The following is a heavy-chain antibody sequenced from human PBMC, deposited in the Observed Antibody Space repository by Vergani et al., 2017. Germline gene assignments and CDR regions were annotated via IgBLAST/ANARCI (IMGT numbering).Heavy chain of an antibody. CDR2: IYYSGST. J-gene: IGHJ4*02. Sequence: QVQLQESGPGLVKPSETLSLTCTVSGGSISSYYWSWIRQPPGKGLEWIGYIYYSGSTNYNPSLKSRVTISVDTSKTQFSLKLSSVTAADTAVYYCARDRYSGNGLDYWGQGTLVTVSS. V-gene: IGHV4-59*01. CDR1: GGSISSYY. D-gene: IGHD1-26*01. CDR3: ARDRYSGNGLDY.